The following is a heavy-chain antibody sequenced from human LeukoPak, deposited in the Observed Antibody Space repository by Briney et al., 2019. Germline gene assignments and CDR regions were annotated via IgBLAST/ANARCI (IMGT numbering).Heavy chain of an antibody. Sequence: GASVKVSCKASGYTFTGYYMHWVRQAPGQGLEWMGWINPNSGGTNYAQKFQGRVTMTRDTSISTAYMELGRLRSDDTAVYYCARDRGAYYDFWAGDGMDVWGQGTTVTVSS. V-gene: IGHV1-2*02. CDR2: INPNSGGT. D-gene: IGHD3-3*01. CDR1: GYTFTGYY. J-gene: IGHJ6*02. CDR3: ARDRGAYYDFWAGDGMDV.